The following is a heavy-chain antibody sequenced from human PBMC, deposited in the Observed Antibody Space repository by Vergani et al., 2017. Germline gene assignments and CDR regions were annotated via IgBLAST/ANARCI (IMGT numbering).Heavy chain of an antibody. CDR3: ASSSITMIGADAFDI. CDR2: INPNSGGT. J-gene: IGHJ3*02. V-gene: IGHV1-2*05. CDR1: GYTFTGYY. Sequence: QVQLVQSGAEVKKPGASVKVSCKASGYTFTGYYMHWVRQAPGQGLEWMGRINPNSGGTNYAQKFQGRVTMTRDTSISTAYMELSRLRSDDTVVYYCASSSITMIGADAFDIWGQGTMVTVSS. D-gene: IGHD3-10*02.